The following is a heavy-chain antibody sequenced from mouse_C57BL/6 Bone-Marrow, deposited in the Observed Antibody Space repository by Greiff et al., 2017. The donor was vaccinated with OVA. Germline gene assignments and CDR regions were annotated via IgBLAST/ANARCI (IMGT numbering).Heavy chain of an antibody. CDR3: AREGWYFDV. J-gene: IGHJ1*03. Sequence: EVQLQESGPGLVKPSQSLSLTCSVTGYSITSGYYWNWIRQFPGNKLEWMGYISYDGSNNYNPSLKNRISITRYTSKNQLFLKVNSVTTEDTATYYCAREGWYFDVWGTGTTVTVSS. CDR2: ISYDGSN. CDR1: GYSITSGYY. V-gene: IGHV3-6*01.